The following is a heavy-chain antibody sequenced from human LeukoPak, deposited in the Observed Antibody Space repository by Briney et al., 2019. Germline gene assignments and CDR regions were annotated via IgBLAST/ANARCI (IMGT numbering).Heavy chain of an antibody. J-gene: IGHJ4*02. V-gene: IGHV3-23*01. CDR2: ISGSGGST. CDR3: AKGFENPGVWFGELWSFDY. CDR1: GFTFSSYG. Sequence: GGTLRLSCAASGFTFSSYGMSWVRQAPGKGLEWVSAISGSGGSTYYADSVKGRFTISRDNSKNTLYLQMNSLRAEDTAVYYCAKGFENPGVWFGELWSFDYWGQGTLVTVSS. D-gene: IGHD3-10*01.